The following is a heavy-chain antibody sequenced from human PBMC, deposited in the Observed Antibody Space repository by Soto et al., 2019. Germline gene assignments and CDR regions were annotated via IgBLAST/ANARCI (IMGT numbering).Heavy chain of an antibody. CDR3: AKGSTPHFEGMDV. D-gene: IGHD2-15*01. CDR2: ISYDGSNK. J-gene: IGHJ6*02. Sequence: QVQLVESGGGVVQPGRSLRLSCAASGFTFSSYGMHWVRPAPGKGLEWVAVISYDGSNKYYADSVKGRFTISRDNSKHTLYRKMNILRAEDPAVYYCAKGSTPHFEGMDVWGQGTTVTVSS. CDR1: GFTFSSYG. V-gene: IGHV3-30*18.